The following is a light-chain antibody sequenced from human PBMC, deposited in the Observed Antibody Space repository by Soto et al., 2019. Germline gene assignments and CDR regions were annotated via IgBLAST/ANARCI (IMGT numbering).Light chain of an antibody. V-gene: IGKV3-20*01. CDR1: QSITNNY. Sequence: EIVLTQSPGTLSLSPGERATLSCRASQSITNNYLAWYQQKPGQAPRLLIYGASSRVTGIPDRFSGSGSGTGFPLTISRLEPEDFAVYYCQRYGSSPITFGQGTRLEMK. J-gene: IGKJ5*01. CDR3: QRYGSSPIT. CDR2: GAS.